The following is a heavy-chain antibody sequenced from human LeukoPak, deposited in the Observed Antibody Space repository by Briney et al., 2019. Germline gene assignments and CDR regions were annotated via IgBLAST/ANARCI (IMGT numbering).Heavy chain of an antibody. D-gene: IGHD3-3*01. J-gene: IGHJ6*04. CDR2: ITRDGSST. Sequence: PGGSLRLSCAASGFTFSSSWMHWVRQAPGKGLVWVSRITRDGSSTTYADSVKGRFTTSRDNAKNTLYLQMDSLRDDDTAVYYCARDPGYESWSPFWRGMDVWGNGTTVIVSS. CDR3: ARDPGYESWSPFWRGMDV. V-gene: IGHV3-74*01. CDR1: GFTFSSSW.